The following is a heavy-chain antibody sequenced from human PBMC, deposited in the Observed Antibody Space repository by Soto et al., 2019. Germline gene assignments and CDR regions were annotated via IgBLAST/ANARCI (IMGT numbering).Heavy chain of an antibody. D-gene: IGHD6-19*01. CDR1: GFTFSSYT. Sequence: PGGSLRLSCAASGFTFSSYTMSWVRQAPGKGLEWVSAISGSGGSTYYADSVKGRFTISRDNSKNTLYLQMNSLRAEDTAVYYCAKEGEHSSGWANFDYWGQGTLVTVSS. V-gene: IGHV3-23*01. CDR2: ISGSGGST. CDR3: AKEGEHSSGWANFDY. J-gene: IGHJ4*02.